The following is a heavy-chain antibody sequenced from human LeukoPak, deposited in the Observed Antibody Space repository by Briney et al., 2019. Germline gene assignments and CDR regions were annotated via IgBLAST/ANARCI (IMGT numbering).Heavy chain of an antibody. CDR1: GGTFSSYA. CDR2: IIPILGIA. D-gene: IGHD3-22*01. Sequence: SVKVSCKASGGTFSSYAISWVRQAPGQGLEWMGRIIPILGIANYAQKFQGRVTITADKSTSTAYMELSSLRSEDTAVYYCARGRTYYYDSSGTLDAFDIWGQGTMVTVSS. V-gene: IGHV1-69*04. J-gene: IGHJ3*02. CDR3: ARGRTYYYDSSGTLDAFDI.